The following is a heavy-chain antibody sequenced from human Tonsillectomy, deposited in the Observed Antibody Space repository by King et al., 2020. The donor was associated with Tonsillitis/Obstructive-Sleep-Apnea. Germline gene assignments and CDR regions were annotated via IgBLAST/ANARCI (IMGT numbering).Heavy chain of an antibody. V-gene: IGHV1-58*01. D-gene: IGHD3-10*01. CDR2: IVVGSGNT. Sequence: QLVQSGPEVKKPGNSVKVSCKASGFTFTRSAVQWVRQARGQRLERIGWIVVGSGNTYYAQKFQERFTITRDISTSTAYLELSSLRSEDTAFYYCAAGNYYGSGSFFGYWGQGTLVTVSS. CDR1: GFTFTRSA. J-gene: IGHJ4*02. CDR3: AAGNYYGSGSFFGY.